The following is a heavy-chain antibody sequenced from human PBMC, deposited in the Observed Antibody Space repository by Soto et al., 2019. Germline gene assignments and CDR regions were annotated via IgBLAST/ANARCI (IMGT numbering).Heavy chain of an antibody. CDR2: ISYDGSNK. Sequence: GGSLRLSCTASGFTFSRYGMHWVRQASGKGLEWVAVISYDGSNKYYADSVKGRFTISRDNSKNTLYLQMNSLRAEDTAVYYCAKDLAACSGGSCYFGDYWGQGTLVTVSS. D-gene: IGHD2-15*01. CDR3: AKDLAACSGGSCYFGDY. J-gene: IGHJ4*02. V-gene: IGHV3-30*18. CDR1: GFTFSRYG.